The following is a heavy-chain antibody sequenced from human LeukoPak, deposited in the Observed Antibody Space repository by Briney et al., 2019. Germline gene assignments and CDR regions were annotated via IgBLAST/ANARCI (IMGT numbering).Heavy chain of an antibody. J-gene: IGHJ4*02. V-gene: IGHV3-33*06. Sequence: GGSLRLSCETSGFTFSTYGMHWVRQAPGQGLEWVAAIWFDGSVKHYSDAVKGRFTISRDNSLNTLYLQMNSLRVEDTAIYYCAKDTGVQFLEPAFWGQGTLVTVSS. CDR3: AKDTGVQFLEPAF. CDR1: GFTFSTYG. CDR2: IWFDGSVK. D-gene: IGHD3-3*01.